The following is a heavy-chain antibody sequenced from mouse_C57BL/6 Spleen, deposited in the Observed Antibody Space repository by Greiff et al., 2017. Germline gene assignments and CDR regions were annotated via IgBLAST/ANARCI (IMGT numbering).Heavy chain of an antibody. CDR2: IYPGDGDT. CDR3: ARSHYYGSSPWYFDV. V-gene: IGHV1-82*01. Sequence: QVPLQQSGPELVKPGASVKISCKASGYAFSSSWMNWVKQRPGKGLEWIGRIYPGDGDTNYNGKFKGKATLTADNSSSTAYMQLSSLTSEDSAVYFCARSHYYGSSPWYFDVWGTGTTVTVSS. J-gene: IGHJ1*03. D-gene: IGHD1-1*01. CDR1: GYAFSSSW.